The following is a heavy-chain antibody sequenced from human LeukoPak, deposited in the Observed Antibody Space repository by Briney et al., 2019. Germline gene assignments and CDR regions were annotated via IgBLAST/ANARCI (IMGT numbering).Heavy chain of an antibody. J-gene: IGHJ3*02. V-gene: IGHV3-7*01. CDR1: GFTFSSYW. Sequence: PGASLRLSCAASGFTFSSYWMSWVRQAPGKGLEWVANIKQDGSEKYYVDALKGRFIISRDNAKNSLYLQINSLRAEDTAVYYCAREVRSGWYSGAFDIWGQGTMVTVSS. CDR2: IKQDGSEK. D-gene: IGHD6-19*01. CDR3: AREVRSGWYSGAFDI.